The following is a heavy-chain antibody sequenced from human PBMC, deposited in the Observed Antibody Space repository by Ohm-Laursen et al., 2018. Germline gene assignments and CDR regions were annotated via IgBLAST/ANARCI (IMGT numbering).Heavy chain of an antibody. D-gene: IGHD2-8*02. CDR1: GFTFSSYG. J-gene: IGHJ6*02. CDR3: AKDLARTDFYYAMDA. Sequence: SLRLSCSASGFTFSSYGMHWVRQAPGKGLEWVAVISCDGSNKYYADSVKGRFTISRDNSRKTLYLQMNSLRVEDTAVYYCAKDLARTDFYYAMDAWGQGTTVTVSS. CDR2: ISCDGSNK. V-gene: IGHV3-30*18.